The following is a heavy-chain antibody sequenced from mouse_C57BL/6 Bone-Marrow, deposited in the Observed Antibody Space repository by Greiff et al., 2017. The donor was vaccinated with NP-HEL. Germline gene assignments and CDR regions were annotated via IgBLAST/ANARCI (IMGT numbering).Heavy chain of an antibody. CDR1: GYAFSSSW. D-gene: IGHD2-3*01. V-gene: IGHV1-82*01. J-gene: IGHJ2*01. CDR2: IYPGDGDT. Sequence: VKLMESGPELVKPGASVKISCKASGYAFSSSWMNWVKQRPGKGLEWIGRIYPGDGDTNYNGKFKGKATLTADKSSSTAYMQLSSLTSEDSAVYICARSRDCYYHYYDSWGHGTTLTVSS. CDR3: ARSRDCYYHYYDS.